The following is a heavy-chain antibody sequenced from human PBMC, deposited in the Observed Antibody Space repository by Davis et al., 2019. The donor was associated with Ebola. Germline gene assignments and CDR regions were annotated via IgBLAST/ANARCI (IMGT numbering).Heavy chain of an antibody. V-gene: IGHV5-51*01. CDR1: GNSFSSHW. Sequence: PGGSLRLSCKDSGNSFSSHWIGWVRQMPGKGLDWMGIIYPGDSDTRYSPSFQGQVTISADKSITTAYLQWSSLKASDTAMYYCARHRPFGDSAIDFWGQGTLVTVSS. D-gene: IGHD4-17*01. J-gene: IGHJ4*02. CDR3: ARHRPFGDSAIDF. CDR2: IYPGDSDT.